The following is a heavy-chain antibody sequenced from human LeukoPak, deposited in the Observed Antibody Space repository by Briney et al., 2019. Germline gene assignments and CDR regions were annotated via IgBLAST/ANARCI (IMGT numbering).Heavy chain of an antibody. J-gene: IGHJ4*02. D-gene: IGHD5-18*01. CDR2: ISGSGAST. V-gene: IGHV3-23*01. CDR1: GFTLSSYA. CDR3: AKILGSSYGYFDY. Sequence: PGGSLRLSCGASGFTLSSYAMSCVRQAPGKGLEWVSRISGSGASTYYADSVKGRFTISRDNSKNTLYLQMNSLRVEDTAVYYCAKILGSSYGYFDYWGQGTLVTVSS.